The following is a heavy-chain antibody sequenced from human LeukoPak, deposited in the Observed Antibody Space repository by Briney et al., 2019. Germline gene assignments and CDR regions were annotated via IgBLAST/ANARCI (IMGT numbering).Heavy chain of an antibody. CDR1: GGSISSGSYY. CDR2: IYTSGST. CDR3: ARQGDYGDYYFDY. D-gene: IGHD4-17*01. J-gene: IGHJ4*02. Sequence: SQTLSLTCTVSGGSISSGSYYWSWIRQPGGKGREWIGRIYTSGSTDYNRARKSRFTITVDTDKNGCSLKLSSVTAADTAVYYCARQGDYGDYYFDYWGQGTLVTVSS. V-gene: IGHV4-61*02.